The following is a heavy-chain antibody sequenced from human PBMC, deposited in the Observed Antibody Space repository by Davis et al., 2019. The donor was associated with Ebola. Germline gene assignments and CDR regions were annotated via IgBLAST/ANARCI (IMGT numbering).Heavy chain of an antibody. V-gene: IGHV4-59*01. Sequence: MPSETLSLTCTVSGGSISSYYWSWIRQPPGKGLEWIGYIYYSGSTNYNPSLKSRVTISVDTSKNQFSLKLSSVTAADTAVYYCASSWFYHDSSGYSYSGFDAYDIWGLGTMVTVSS. CDR3: ASSWFYHDSSGYSYSGFDAYDI. CDR2: IYYSGST. J-gene: IGHJ3*02. CDR1: GGSISSYY. D-gene: IGHD3-22*01.